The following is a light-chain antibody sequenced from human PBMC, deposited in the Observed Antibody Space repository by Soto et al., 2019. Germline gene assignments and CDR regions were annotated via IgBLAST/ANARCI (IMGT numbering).Light chain of an antibody. V-gene: IGLV1-51*01. CDR3: GAWDGSLRLYV. Sequence: QSALTQPPSVSAAPGQTVTISCSGSSSNIGNNYVSWYQQVPGAAPKLLIYDSNKRPSGIPERFSASKSGTSATLAITGLQTGDEADYYCGAWDGSLRLYVFGSGTKVTVL. J-gene: IGLJ1*01. CDR2: DSN. CDR1: SSNIGNNY.